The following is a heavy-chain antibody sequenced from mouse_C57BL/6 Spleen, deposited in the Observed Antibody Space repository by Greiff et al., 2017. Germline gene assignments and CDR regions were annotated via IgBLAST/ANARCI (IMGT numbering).Heavy chain of an antibody. CDR2: INPNNGGT. CDR3: ARGGYDYGGAGFAY. J-gene: IGHJ3*01. D-gene: IGHD2-4*01. CDR1: GYTFTDYN. V-gene: IGHV1-18*01. Sequence: EVQLVESGPELVKPGASVKIPCKASGYTFTDYNMDWVKQSHGKSLEWIGDINPNNGGTIYNQKFKGKTTLTVAKSSSTAYMELRSLTSEDTAVYYCARGGYDYGGAGFAYWGQGTLVTVSA.